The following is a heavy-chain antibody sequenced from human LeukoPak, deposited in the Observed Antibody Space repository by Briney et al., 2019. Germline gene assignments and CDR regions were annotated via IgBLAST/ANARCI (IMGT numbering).Heavy chain of an antibody. CDR1: GGSISSYY. CDR2: IFYSGST. V-gene: IGHV4-59*01. J-gene: IGHJ3*02. Sequence: SETLSLTCTVSGGSISSYYWSWIRQPPGKGLEWIGYIFYSGSTNYNPSLKSRVTISVDTSKNQFSLKLSSVTAADTAVYYCARDQNRAFDIWGQGTMVIVSS. CDR3: ARDQNRAFDI.